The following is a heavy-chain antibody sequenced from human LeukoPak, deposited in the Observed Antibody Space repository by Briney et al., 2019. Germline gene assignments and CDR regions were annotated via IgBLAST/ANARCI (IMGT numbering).Heavy chain of an antibody. CDR3: TSWGDTTAEYFQR. CDR1: GFTFNRCW. CDR2: INPDGRDT. V-gene: IGHV3-7*01. D-gene: IGHD2-21*02. J-gene: IGHJ1*01. Sequence: PGGSLRLSCVVSGFTFNRCWMNWVRQAPGKGLEWVAHINPDGRDTYYVDSVKGRFTISRHNAQNSMYLQMNSLRVEDTAVYYCTSWGDTTAEYFQRWGQGTLVTVSS.